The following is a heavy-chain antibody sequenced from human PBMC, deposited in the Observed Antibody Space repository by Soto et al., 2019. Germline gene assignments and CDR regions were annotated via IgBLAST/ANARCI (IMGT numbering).Heavy chain of an antibody. V-gene: IGHV3-15*07. CDR2: IKSKTDGGTT. J-gene: IGHJ4*02. CDR1: GFTFSNAY. Sequence: PGGSLRLSCAASGFTFSNAYMNWVRQAPGKGLEWVGHIKSKTDGGTTDYAAPVKGRFTISRDDSKNTLHLQKNSLKTADTAVYYCSTQAENDFWSGYYPFDYWGQGTLVTVSS. D-gene: IGHD3-3*01. CDR3: STQAENDFWSGYYPFDY.